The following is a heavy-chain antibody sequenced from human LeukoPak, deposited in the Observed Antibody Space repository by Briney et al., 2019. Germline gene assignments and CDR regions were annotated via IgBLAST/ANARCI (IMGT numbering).Heavy chain of an antibody. CDR2: INSDGSST. CDR1: EFTFSSYW. J-gene: IGHJ5*02. CDR3: AREATVTSDWFDP. V-gene: IGHV3-74*01. Sequence: PGGSLRLSCTASEFTFSSYWMHWVRQAPGKGLVWVSRINSDGSSTSYADSVKGRFTISRDNAKNTLYLQMNSLRAEDTAVYYCAREATVTSDWFDPWGQGTLVTVSS. D-gene: IGHD4-17*01.